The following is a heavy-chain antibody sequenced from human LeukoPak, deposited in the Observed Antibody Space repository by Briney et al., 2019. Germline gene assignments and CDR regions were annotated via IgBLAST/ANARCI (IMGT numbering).Heavy chain of an antibody. CDR1: GGSISSGGYS. J-gene: IGHJ4*02. CDR3: AGSLGYCTSNVCYLKY. CDR2: IYYSGST. V-gene: IGHV4-30-4*07. D-gene: IGHD2-8*01. Sequence: SETLSLTCAVSGGSISSGGYSWSWIRQPPGKGLEWIGYIYYSGSTYYNPSLKSRVTISVDTSKNQFSLKLSSVTAADTAVYYCAGSLGYCTSNVCYLKYWGQGTLVTVSS.